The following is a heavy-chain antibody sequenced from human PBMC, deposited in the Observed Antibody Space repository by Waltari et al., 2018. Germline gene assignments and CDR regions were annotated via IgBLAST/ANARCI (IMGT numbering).Heavy chain of an antibody. CDR3: GKDRGPATSHVGIDL. CDR2: ISWNSNNI. Sequence: EGQLVESGGGLVQPGRSLRLSCAASGFSFDDYAMPWVRQPPGGGLEWVSFISWNSNNIGQADSVKGRFIISRDNAKNSLYLHMNSLRPEDTALYYCGKDRGPATSHVGIDLWGRGTLVIVSS. D-gene: IGHD2-2*01. J-gene: IGHJ2*01. CDR1: GFSFDDYA. V-gene: IGHV3-9*01.